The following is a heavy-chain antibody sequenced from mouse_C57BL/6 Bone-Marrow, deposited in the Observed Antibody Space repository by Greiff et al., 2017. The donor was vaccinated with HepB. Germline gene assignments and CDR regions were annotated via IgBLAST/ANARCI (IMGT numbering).Heavy chain of an antibody. CDR3: ARFYGSSPWFAY. CDR2: IYPGDGDT. CDR1: GYAFSSSW. J-gene: IGHJ3*01. V-gene: IGHV1-82*01. Sequence: VQLQQSGPELVKPGASVKISCKASGYAFSSSWMNWVKQRPGKGLEWIGRIYPGDGDTNYNGKYKGKATLTADKSSSTAYMQLSSLTSEDSAVYLCARFYGSSPWFAYWGQGTLVTVSA. D-gene: IGHD1-1*01.